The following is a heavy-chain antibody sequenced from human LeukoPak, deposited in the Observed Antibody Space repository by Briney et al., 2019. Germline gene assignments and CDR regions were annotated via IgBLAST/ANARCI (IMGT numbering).Heavy chain of an antibody. V-gene: IGHV4-59*12. CDR3: ARGLPTSAYGSGSYCVFDI. J-gene: IGHJ3*02. CDR1: GGSIRSYY. Sequence: SETLSLTCTVSGGSIRSYYWTWIRQPPGKGLEWIGYMYYTGSTKYNPSLKSRVSISVDTSKNQFSLKLSSVTAADTAVYYCARGLPTSAYGSGSYCVFDIWGQGTMVTVSS. D-gene: IGHD3-10*01. CDR2: MYYTGST.